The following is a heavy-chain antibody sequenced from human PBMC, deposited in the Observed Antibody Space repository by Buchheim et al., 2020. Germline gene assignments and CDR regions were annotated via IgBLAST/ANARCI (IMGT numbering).Heavy chain of an antibody. Sequence: EAQLVESGGGLVQPGGSLRLSCAASGFTFSSYWMHWVRQAPGKGLVWVSRIDGDGTSTRYADSVKGRFSISRDNTKNTLYLQMNSLRAGDSAVYYCARGFDYGADWVDLWGQGTL. CDR2: IDGDGTST. D-gene: IGHD4-17*01. J-gene: IGHJ5*02. CDR1: GFTFSSYW. V-gene: IGHV3-74*01. CDR3: ARGFDYGADWVDL.